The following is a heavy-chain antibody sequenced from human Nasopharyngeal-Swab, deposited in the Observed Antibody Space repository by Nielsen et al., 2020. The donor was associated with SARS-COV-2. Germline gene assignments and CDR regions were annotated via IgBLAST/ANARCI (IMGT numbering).Heavy chain of an antibody. D-gene: IGHD4-11*01. CDR1: GFTFSSYW. V-gene: IGHV3-74*03. Sequence: GESLKISCAASGFTFSSYWMHWVRQAPGKGLLWVSGISGDGSSTTYADSVKGRFTISRDNARNSLYLQIDSLRAEDTAMYYCARESVSITTYIDHWGQGTLVTVSS. J-gene: IGHJ4*02. CDR2: ISGDGSST. CDR3: ARESVSITTYIDH.